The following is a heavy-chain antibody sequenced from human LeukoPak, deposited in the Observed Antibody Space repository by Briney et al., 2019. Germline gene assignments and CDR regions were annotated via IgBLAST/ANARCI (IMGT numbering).Heavy chain of an antibody. CDR1: GFTFSSYS. Sequence: GGSLSLSCAASGFTFSSYSMNWVRQAPGKGLEWVSSISSSSSYIYYADSVKGRFTISRDNAKNSLYLQMNSLRAEDTAVYYCARQNYDSSGYYSFFDYWGQGTLVTVSS. J-gene: IGHJ4*02. D-gene: IGHD3-22*01. CDR2: ISSSSSYI. CDR3: ARQNYDSSGYYSFFDY. V-gene: IGHV3-21*01.